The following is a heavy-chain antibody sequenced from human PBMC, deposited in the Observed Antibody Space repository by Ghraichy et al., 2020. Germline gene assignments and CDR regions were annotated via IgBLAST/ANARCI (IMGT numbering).Heavy chain of an antibody. Sequence: GGSLRLSCAASGFTFSSRGMNWVRQAPGKGLEWLALIWFDGSNTYYADSVKGRFTISRDNSKNTLYLQMNSLRAEDTAVYYCARDYDSNGYLYYWGPGTLVTVSA. CDR2: IWFDGSNT. J-gene: IGHJ4*02. D-gene: IGHD3-16*01. CDR1: GFTFSSRG. V-gene: IGHV3-33*01. CDR3: ARDYDSNGYLYY.